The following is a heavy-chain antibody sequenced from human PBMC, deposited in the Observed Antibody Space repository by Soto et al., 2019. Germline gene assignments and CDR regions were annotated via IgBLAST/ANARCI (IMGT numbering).Heavy chain of an antibody. CDR2: IDRSGSPI. J-gene: IGHJ4*02. D-gene: IGHD3-9*01. CDR3: ATKIFGPTYFGN. Sequence: AGSLRLCCAASGFTFSSYEMNWVRQAPGKGLEWGSYIDRSGSPIYYADSVKGRFTISRNNADNSLYLQMHSLRVDDTAIYYCATKIFGPTYFGNWGRGALVTVSS. CDR1: GFTFSSYE. V-gene: IGHV3-48*03.